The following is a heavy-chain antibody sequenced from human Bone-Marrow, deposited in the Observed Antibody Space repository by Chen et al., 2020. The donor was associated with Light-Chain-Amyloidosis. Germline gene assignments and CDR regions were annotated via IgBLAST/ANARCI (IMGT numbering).Heavy chain of an antibody. CDR3: AEINTN. J-gene: IGHJ4*02. V-gene: IGHV3-7*01. CDR2: IKQDGSEK. CDR1: GLTFKNAW. Sequence: EVQLVESGGDLVKPGGSLRLSCGVSGLTFKNAWMSWVRQAPGKGLEWVANIKQDGSEKYYADSVKGRFTISRDNAKNSLYLQMNSLRAEDTAVYYCAEINTNWGQGTLVTVSS.